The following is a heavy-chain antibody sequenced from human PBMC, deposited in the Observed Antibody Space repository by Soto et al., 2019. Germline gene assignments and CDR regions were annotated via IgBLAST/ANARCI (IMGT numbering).Heavy chain of an antibody. J-gene: IGHJ5*02. CDR2: ISGSGGST. CDR1: GFTFSSYA. D-gene: IGHD3-3*01. CDR3: AKVPDFLSCYKPSFDP. V-gene: IGHV3-23*01. Sequence: EVHLLESGGGLVQPGGSLRLSCAASGFTFSSYAMSWVRQAPGKGLEWVSFISGSGGSTYYADSVKGRFTISRDNSENTVYLQMNRLRVEDTAIYFCAKVPDFLSCYKPSFDPWGQGTLGTRSS.